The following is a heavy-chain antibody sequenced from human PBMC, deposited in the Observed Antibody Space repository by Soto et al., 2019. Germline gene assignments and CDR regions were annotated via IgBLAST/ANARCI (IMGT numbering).Heavy chain of an antibody. CDR2: ISGSGGST. D-gene: IGHD4-17*01. CDR1: GFTFSSYA. CDR3: AKDLGGTVTSFDY. V-gene: IGHV3-23*01. J-gene: IGHJ4*02. Sequence: EVQLLESGGGLVQPGGSLRLSCAASGFTFSSYAMSWVRQAPGKGLEWVSAISGSGGSTYYADPVKGRFTISRDNSKNTLYLQMNSLRAEDTAVYYCAKDLGGTVTSFDYWGQGTLVTVSS.